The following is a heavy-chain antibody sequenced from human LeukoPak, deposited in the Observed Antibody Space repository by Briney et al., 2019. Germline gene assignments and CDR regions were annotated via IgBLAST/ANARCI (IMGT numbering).Heavy chain of an antibody. V-gene: IGHV4-34*01. Sequence: PSETLSLTCAVSGASISSHYWSWIRQPPGKGLEWIGEINHSGSTNYNPSLKSRVTISVDTSKNQFSLKLSSVTAADTAVYYCARGPRVTGIDYWGQGTLVTVSS. CDR3: ARGPRVTGIDY. CDR1: GASISSHY. D-gene: IGHD2-21*02. J-gene: IGHJ4*02. CDR2: INHSGST.